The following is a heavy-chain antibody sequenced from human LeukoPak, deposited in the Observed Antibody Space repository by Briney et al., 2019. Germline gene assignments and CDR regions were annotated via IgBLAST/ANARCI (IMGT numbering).Heavy chain of an antibody. J-gene: IGHJ4*02. CDR3: ARDYQIAAAGNFDY. CDR2: ISAYNGNT. V-gene: IGHV1-18*01. Sequence: EASVKVSCKASGGTFSSYAISWVRQAPGQGLEWMGWISAYNGNTNYAQKLQGRVTMTTDTSTSTAYMELRSLRSDDTSVYYCARDYQIAAAGNFDYWGQGTLVTVSS. D-gene: IGHD6-13*01. CDR1: GGTFSSYA.